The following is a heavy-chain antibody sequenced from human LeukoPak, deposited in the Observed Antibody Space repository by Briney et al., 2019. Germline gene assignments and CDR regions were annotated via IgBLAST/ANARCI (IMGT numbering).Heavy chain of an antibody. CDR1: GDSISSYY. CDR3: ARGPYGSGWSDN. J-gene: IGHJ4*02. D-gene: IGHD6-19*01. V-gene: IGHV4-59*01. CDR2: IYYSGST. Sequence: KTSGTLSLTCTVSGDSISSYYWSWIRQPPGKGLEWIGYIYYSGSTKYNPSLKTRVTISVDTSKNQFSLKLSSVTAADTAVYYCARGPYGSGWSDNWGQGTLVTVSS.